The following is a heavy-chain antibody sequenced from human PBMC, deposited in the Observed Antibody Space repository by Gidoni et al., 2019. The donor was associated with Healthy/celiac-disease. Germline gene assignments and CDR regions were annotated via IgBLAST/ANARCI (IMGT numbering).Heavy chain of an antibody. CDR2: IWYDGSNK. CDR1: GFTFSSSG. V-gene: IGHV3-33*01. D-gene: IGHD3-3*01. J-gene: IGHJ6*02. Sequence: QVQLVESGGGVVQPGRSLRLSCAASGFTFSSSGLHWVRQAPGKGLGWVAVIWYDGSNKYYADSVKGRFTISRENSKNTLYLQMNSLRAEDTAVYYCARDCEYYDFWSGSEDGMDVWGQGTTVTVSS. CDR3: ARDCEYYDFWSGSEDGMDV.